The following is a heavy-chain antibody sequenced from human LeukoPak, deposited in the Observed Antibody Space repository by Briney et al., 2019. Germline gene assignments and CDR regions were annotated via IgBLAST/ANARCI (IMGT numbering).Heavy chain of an antibody. CDR2: IYYSGST. D-gene: IGHD3-9*01. J-gene: IGHJ1*01. V-gene: IGHV4-39*01. Sequence: SETLSLTCTVSGGSISSSSYYWGWIRQPPGKGLEWIGSIYYSGSTYYNPSLKSRVTISVDTSKNQFSLKLSSVTAADTAVYYCARRLIGDLDWGQGTLVTVSS. CDR1: GGSISSSSYY. CDR3: ARRLIGDLD.